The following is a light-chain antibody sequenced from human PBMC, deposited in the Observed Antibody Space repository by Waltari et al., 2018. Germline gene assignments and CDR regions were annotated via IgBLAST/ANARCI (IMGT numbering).Light chain of an antibody. Sequence: QSALTQPPSASGSPGQSVTISCTGTSSDVGGYNYVSWCQQHPGKAPKLMIYEVNKRPSGVPNRFSGSKSGNTASLTVSGLQAEDEADYYCSSYAGSNSAVFGGGTKVTVL. CDR1: SSDVGGYNY. J-gene: IGLJ2*01. CDR3: SSYAGSNSAV. V-gene: IGLV2-8*01. CDR2: EVN.